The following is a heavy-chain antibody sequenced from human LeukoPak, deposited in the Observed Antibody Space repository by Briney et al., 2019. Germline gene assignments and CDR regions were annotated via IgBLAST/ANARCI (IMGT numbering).Heavy chain of an antibody. J-gene: IGHJ3*02. CDR2: ISSTSSYI. CDR3: ARDPLKRAFDI. CDR1: GFTFSSYS. V-gene: IGHV3-21*01. Sequence: GGSLRLSCAASGFTFSSYSMNWVRQAPGKGLEWVSSISSTSSYIYYADSVKGRFTISRDNAKYSLYLQMNSLRAEDTAVYYCARDPLKRAFDIWGQGTMVTVSS.